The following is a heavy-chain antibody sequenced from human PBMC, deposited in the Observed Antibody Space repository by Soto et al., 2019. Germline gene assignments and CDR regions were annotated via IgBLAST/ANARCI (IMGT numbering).Heavy chain of an antibody. J-gene: IGHJ6*02. CDR3: ARAYSSPADYYYYYGMDV. D-gene: IGHD6-13*01. CDR2: IIPIFGTA. V-gene: IGHV1-69*06. Sequence: QVQLVQSGAEVKKPGSSVKVSCKASGGTFSSYAISWVRQAPGQGLEWMGGIIPIFGTANYAQKLQGRVTITADKSTSTAYMELSSLRSEDTAVYYCARAYSSPADYYYYYGMDVWGQGTTVTVSS. CDR1: GGTFSSYA.